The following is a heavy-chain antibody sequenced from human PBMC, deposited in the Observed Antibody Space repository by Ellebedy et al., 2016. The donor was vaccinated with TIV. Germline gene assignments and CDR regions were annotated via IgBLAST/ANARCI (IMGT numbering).Heavy chain of an antibody. J-gene: IGHJ4*02. D-gene: IGHD3-16*02. CDR3: ATLRLGELSLYDY. Sequence: GESLKISCAASGFTFSTYSMNWVRQAPGKGLEWVSYISSSSSYTNYADSVKGRFTISRDNAKNSLYLQLNSLRAKDTAVYYCATLRLGELSLYDYWGQGTLVTVSS. V-gene: IGHV3-21*05. CDR2: ISSSSSYT. CDR1: GFTFSTYS.